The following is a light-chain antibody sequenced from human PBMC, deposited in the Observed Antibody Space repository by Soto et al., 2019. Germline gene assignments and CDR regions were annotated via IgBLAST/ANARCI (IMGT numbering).Light chain of an antibody. Sequence: EIVLTQSPGTLSLSPGERATLSCRASQSFSSSYLAWYQQKPGQAPRLLIYGASIRATGIPDRFSGSGSGTDFTLTISRLEPEDFAAYYCQQYGTSITLGHGTRLEI. CDR2: GAS. CDR3: QQYGTSIT. CDR1: QSFSSSY. V-gene: IGKV3-20*01. J-gene: IGKJ5*01.